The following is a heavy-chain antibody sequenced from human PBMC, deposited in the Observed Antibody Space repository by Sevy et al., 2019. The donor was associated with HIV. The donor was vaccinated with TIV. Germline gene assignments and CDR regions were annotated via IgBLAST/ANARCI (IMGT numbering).Heavy chain of an antibody. V-gene: IGHV3-30*18. CDR2: ISYDGSNK. J-gene: IGHJ4*02. CDR1: GFTFSSYG. Sequence: GGSLRLSCAASGFTFSSYGMHWVRQAPGKGLEWVAVISYDGSNKYYADSVKGRFTISRDNFKNTLYLQMNSLRAEDTAVYYCAKVLHSSGYRVPGYWGQGTLVTVSS. D-gene: IGHD3-22*01. CDR3: AKVLHSSGYRVPGY.